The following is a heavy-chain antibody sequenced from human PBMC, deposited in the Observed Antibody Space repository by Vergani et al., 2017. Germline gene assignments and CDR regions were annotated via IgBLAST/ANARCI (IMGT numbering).Heavy chain of an antibody. CDR1: GGSFSGYY. J-gene: IGHJ4*02. CDR3: ARGSVIAAAGTSQGRLGY. V-gene: IGHV4-34*01. CDR2: INHSGST. Sequence: QVQLQQWGAGLLKPSETLSLTCAVYGGSFSGYYWSWIRQPPGRGLEWMGEINHSGSTNYNPSLKSRVTISVDTSKKHFSLQLSSVTAADTAVYYCARGSVIAAAGTSQGRLGYWGQGTLVTVSS. D-gene: IGHD6-13*01.